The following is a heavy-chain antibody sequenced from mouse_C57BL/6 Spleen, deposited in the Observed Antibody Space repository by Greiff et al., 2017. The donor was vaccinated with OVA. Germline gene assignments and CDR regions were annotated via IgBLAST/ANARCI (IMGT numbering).Heavy chain of an antibody. D-gene: IGHD1-2*01. J-gene: IGHJ1*03. CDR2: IDPETGGT. Sequence: QVQLQQSGAELVRPGASVTLSCKASGYTFTDYEMHWVKQTPVHGLEWIGAIDPETGGTAYNQKFKGKAILTADKSSSTAYMELRGLTSEDSAVYYTVLLGPYWYFDVWGTGTTVTVSS. CDR1: GYTFTDYE. CDR3: VLLGPYWYFDV. V-gene: IGHV1-15*01.